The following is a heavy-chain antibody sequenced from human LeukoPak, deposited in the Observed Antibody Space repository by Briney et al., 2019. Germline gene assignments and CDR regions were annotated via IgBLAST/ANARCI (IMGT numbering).Heavy chain of an antibody. CDR2: INPSGGST. D-gene: IGHD5-18*01. V-gene: IGHV1-46*01. CDR3: ATGAGVDTAMAIDY. Sequence: GASVKVSCKASGYTFTSYAMNWVRQAPGQGLEWMGIINPSGGSTSYAQKFQGRVTVTRDMSTSTVYMELNSLRAEDTAVYYCATGAGVDTAMAIDYWGQGTLVTVSS. J-gene: IGHJ4*02. CDR1: GYTFTSYA.